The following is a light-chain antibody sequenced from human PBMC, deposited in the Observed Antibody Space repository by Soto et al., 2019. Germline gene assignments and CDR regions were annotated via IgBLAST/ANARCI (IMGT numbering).Light chain of an antibody. CDR2: EVS. CDR3: CSFTSANTYV. J-gene: IGLJ1*01. V-gene: IGLV2-18*02. Sequence: QSALTQPPSVSGSPGQSVTISCTGTSSDVGSNNRVSWYQQPPGTVPKVMIYEVSNRPSGVPDRFSGSKSGNTASLTISGLQADDEADYYCCSFTSANTYVFGTGTKLTVL. CDR1: SSDVGSNNR.